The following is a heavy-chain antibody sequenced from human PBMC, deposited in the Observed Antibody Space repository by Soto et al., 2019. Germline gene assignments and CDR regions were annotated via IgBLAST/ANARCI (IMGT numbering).Heavy chain of an antibody. CDR1: GFTFRDYD. J-gene: IGHJ5*02. CDR2: ISSSGTVT. V-gene: IGHV3-11*01. D-gene: IGHD3-10*01. Sequence: PGGSLRLSCAASGFTFRDYDMSWIRQAPGKGLEWVSCISSSGTVTYYADSVKGRFTISRDNAKNSLYVELSSLRSEDTAVYYCARGGEQFITGVVWFDPWGQGTLVTVSS. CDR3: ARGGEQFITGVVWFDP.